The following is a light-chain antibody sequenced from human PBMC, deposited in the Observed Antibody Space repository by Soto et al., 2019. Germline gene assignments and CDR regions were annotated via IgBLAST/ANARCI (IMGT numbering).Light chain of an antibody. J-gene: IGKJ1*01. V-gene: IGKV1-5*03. CDR3: QQYNSYST. Sequence: DIQMTQSPSTLSASVGDRVTITCRASQSISSWLAWYQQKPGKAPKLLIYRASSLESAIPSRFSGSGSGTEFNLTISSLQPDDFATYYCQQYNSYSTFGQGTKVEIK. CDR2: RAS. CDR1: QSISSW.